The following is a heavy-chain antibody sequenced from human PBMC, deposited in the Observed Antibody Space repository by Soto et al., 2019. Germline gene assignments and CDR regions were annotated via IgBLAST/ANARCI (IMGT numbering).Heavy chain of an antibody. V-gene: IGHV4-59*08. D-gene: IGHD1-1*01. Sequence: SETLSLTCTVSGGSISSYYWSWIRQPPGKGLEWIGYIYYSGSTNYNPSLKSRVTISGDTSKNQFSLKLSSVTAADTAVYYCARHVELERYYFDYWGQGTLVTVSS. J-gene: IGHJ4*02. CDR3: ARHVELERYYFDY. CDR1: GGSISSYY. CDR2: IYYSGST.